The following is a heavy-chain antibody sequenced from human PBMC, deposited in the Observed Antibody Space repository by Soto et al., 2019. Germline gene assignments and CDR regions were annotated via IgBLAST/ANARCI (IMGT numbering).Heavy chain of an antibody. CDR1: GFTFSSYA. J-gene: IGHJ3*02. Sequence: GGPLRLSCAASGFTFSSYAMHWVRQAPGKGLEWVAVISYDGSNKYYADSVKGRFTISRDNSKNTLYLQMNSLRAEDTAVYYCAREAEEDAFDIWGQGTMVTVSS. V-gene: IGHV3-30-3*01. CDR3: AREAEEDAFDI. CDR2: ISYDGSNK.